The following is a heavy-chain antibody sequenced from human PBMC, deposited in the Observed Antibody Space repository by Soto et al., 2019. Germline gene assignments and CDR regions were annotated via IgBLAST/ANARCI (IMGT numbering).Heavy chain of an antibody. CDR1: GFTFSTYN. J-gene: IGHJ4*02. D-gene: IGHD4-17*01. Sequence: KTGGSLRLSCAASGFTFSTYNMNWVRQAPGKGLEWVSSISSSTNYIQYTDSVKGRFTISRDNAENSLYLQMNSLRAGDTAVYYCARTDDYGDYSFDYWGQGTLVTVSS. V-gene: IGHV3-21*01. CDR3: ARTDDYGDYSFDY. CDR2: ISSSTNYI.